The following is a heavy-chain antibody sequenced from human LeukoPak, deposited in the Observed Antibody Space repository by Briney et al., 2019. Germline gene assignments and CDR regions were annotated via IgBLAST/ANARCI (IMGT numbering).Heavy chain of an antibody. V-gene: IGHV1-18*01. CDR2: ISAYNGNT. CDR3: ARENSGTGTFGL. D-gene: IGHD1-7*01. Sequence: ASVKVSCKASGYTFTSYGISWVRQAPGQGLERMGWISAYNGNTNYAQKLQGRVTMTTDTSTSTAYMELRSLRSDDTAVYYCARENSGTGTFGLWGQGTLVTVSS. CDR1: GYTFTSYG. J-gene: IGHJ4*02.